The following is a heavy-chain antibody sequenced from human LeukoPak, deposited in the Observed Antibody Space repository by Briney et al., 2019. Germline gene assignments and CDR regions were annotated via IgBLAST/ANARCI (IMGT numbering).Heavy chain of an antibody. V-gene: IGHV3-30*02. D-gene: IGHD3-22*01. CDR1: GFTFSSYG. Sequence: GGSLRLSCAATGFTFSSYGVHWVRQAPGKGLEWVAFIRYDGSNKYYADSVKGRFTISIDNSKNTLYLQMNSLRAEDTAVYYCAKGPDYYDSSGYYPADYWGQGTLVTVSS. CDR2: IRYDGSNK. CDR3: AKGPDYYDSSGYYPADY. J-gene: IGHJ4*02.